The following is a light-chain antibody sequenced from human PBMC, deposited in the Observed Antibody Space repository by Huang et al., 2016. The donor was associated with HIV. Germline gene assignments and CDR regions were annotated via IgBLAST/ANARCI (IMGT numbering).Light chain of an antibody. V-gene: IGKV1-33*01. CDR1: QDISNY. CDR3: QQYDNLPLT. Sequence: DIQMTQSPSSLSASVGDRVTITCQASQDISNYLNWYQQKPGKAPKLLIYDASNLETGVPSRLSGSGSGAYFTFAISSLQPEDIATYYCQQYDNLPLTFGGGTKVEIK. CDR2: DAS. J-gene: IGKJ4*01.